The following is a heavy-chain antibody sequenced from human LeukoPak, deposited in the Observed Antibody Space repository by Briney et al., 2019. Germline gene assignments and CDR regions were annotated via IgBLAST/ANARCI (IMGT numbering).Heavy chain of an antibody. Sequence: SETLSLTCTVSGGSISSYYWRWIRQPPGKGLEWIGYIYYSGSTNYNPSLKSRVTISVDTSKNQFSLKLSSVTAADTAVYYCAREADCGGDCYYFDYWGQGTLVTVSS. J-gene: IGHJ4*02. CDR1: GGSISSYY. CDR2: IYYSGST. CDR3: AREADCGGDCYYFDY. D-gene: IGHD2-21*01. V-gene: IGHV4-59*01.